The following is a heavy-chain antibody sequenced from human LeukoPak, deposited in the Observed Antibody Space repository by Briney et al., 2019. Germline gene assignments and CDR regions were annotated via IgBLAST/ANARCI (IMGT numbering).Heavy chain of an antibody. CDR3: ARGYLATTLGPFDY. J-gene: IGHJ4*02. D-gene: IGHD5-24*01. CDR2: ISSSGNTI. V-gene: IGHV3-48*03. CDR1: GFTFSSYE. Sequence: GGSLRLSCAASGFTFSSYEMNWVRQAPGKELEWVSYISSSGNTIYYAESVKGRFTISRDNAKNSLYLQMNSLRAEDTAIYYCARGYLATTLGPFDYWGQGTLVTVSS.